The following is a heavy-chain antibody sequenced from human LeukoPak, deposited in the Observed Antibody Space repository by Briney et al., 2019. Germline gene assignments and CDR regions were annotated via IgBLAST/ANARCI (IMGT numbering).Heavy chain of an antibody. CDR1: GFTFSDHY. V-gene: IGHV3-11*06. J-gene: IGHJ4*02. Sequence: GGSLRLSCAASGFTFSDHYMSWIRQAPGKGLEWLSYISAGSSFTKYADSVKGRFTISRGNSKNSLYLQMNSLTAEDTAVYYCARGHISATGRFDYWGQGTLVTVSS. D-gene: IGHD6-13*01. CDR2: ISAGSSFT. CDR3: ARGHISATGRFDY.